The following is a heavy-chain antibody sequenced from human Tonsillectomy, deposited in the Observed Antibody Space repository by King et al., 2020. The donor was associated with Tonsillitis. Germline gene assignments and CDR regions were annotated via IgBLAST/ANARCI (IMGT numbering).Heavy chain of an antibody. V-gene: IGHV3-30*18. CDR2: ISYDGSNK. CDR1: GFTFSSYG. D-gene: IGHD3-16*02. J-gene: IGHJ3*02. CDR3: AKDIEKMHRYTLRNEAFDI. Sequence: CAASGFTFSSYGMHWVRQAPGKGLECVAVISYDGSNKYYADSVKGRFTISSDNSKNTLYLQMNSLRAEDKCVYYCAKDIEKMHRYTLRNEAFDIWGQGTMVT.